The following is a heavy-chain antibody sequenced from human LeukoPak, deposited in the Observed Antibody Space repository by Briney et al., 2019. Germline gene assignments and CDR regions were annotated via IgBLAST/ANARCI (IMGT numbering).Heavy chain of an antibody. CDR3: ARAKRYSYAPSGMDV. CDR1: GGSISSYY. D-gene: IGHD5-18*01. Sequence: PSETLSLTCTVSGGSISSYYWSWIRRPPGKGLEWIGYIYYSGSTNYNPSLKSRVTISVDTSKNQFSLKLSSVTAADTAVYYCARAKRYSYAPSGMDVWGQGTTVTVSS. J-gene: IGHJ6*02. CDR2: IYYSGST. V-gene: IGHV4-59*01.